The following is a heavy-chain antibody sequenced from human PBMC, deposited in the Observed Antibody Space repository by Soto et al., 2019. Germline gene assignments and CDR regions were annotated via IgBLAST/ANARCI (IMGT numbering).Heavy chain of an antibody. V-gene: IGHV1-69*01. J-gene: IGHJ6*02. CDR2: IIPVLGTP. CDR3: ASSAGLDHLLNYYGLNV. Sequence: QVLLVQSSAEVKKPGSSVKVSCKASGGTFTSTAFSWVRQAPGQGLEWMGGIIPVLGTPNYAQKFHAKLSLTADASTTTVHMELSSLRSDDTAVYYCASSAGLDHLLNYYGLNVWGQGTTVTVSS. D-gene: IGHD6-13*01. CDR1: GGTFTSTA.